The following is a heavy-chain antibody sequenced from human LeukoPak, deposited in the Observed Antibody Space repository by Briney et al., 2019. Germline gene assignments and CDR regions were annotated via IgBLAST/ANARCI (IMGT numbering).Heavy chain of an antibody. CDR1: GGSFSGYY. Sequence: PSETLSLTCAVYGGSFSGYYWSWLRQPPGKGLEWIGEINHSGSTNYNPSLKSRVTISVDTSKNQSSLTLSSVTAADTAVYYCARTRYSGYDDYWGQGTLVTVSS. CDR2: INHSGST. CDR3: ARTRYSGYDDY. V-gene: IGHV4-34*01. J-gene: IGHJ4*02. D-gene: IGHD5-12*01.